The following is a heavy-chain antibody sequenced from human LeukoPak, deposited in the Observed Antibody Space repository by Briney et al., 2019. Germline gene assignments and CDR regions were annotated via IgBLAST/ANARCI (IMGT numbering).Heavy chain of an antibody. CDR2: MNPNSGNT. D-gene: IGHD3-22*01. V-gene: IGHV1-8*01. CDR1: GYTFTSYD. J-gene: IGHJ5*02. Sequence: ASVKVSCKASGYTFTSYDINWVRQATGQGLEWKGWMNPNSGNTGYAQKFQGRVTMTRNTSISTAYMELSSLRSEDTAVYYCARGVSPLGMTSYYYDSSGYPSWFDPWGQGTLVTVSS. CDR3: ARGVSPLGMTSYYYDSSGYPSWFDP.